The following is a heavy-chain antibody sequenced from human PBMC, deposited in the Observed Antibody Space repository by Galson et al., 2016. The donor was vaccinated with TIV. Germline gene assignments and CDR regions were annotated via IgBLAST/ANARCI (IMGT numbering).Heavy chain of an antibody. J-gene: IGHJ3*02. V-gene: IGHV5-51*01. CDR1: GYSFTRYY. D-gene: IGHD3-22*01. CDR2: LYPVASQA. Sequence: QSGAQVKKPGESLKIACKGSGYSFTRYYIALVRQMPGKGLQWMEILYPVASQAIYSPSFQGQVTISADKSLRTAYLKWNSLKASDTAIYYCARHNYYDGIYHAFDIWGQGTMVTVSS. CDR3: ARHNYYDGIYHAFDI.